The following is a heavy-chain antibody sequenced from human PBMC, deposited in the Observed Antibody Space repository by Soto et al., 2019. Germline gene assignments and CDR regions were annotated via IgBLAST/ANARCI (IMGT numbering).Heavy chain of an antibody. D-gene: IGHD1-7*01. CDR3: ASRDPGTSVDY. Sequence: SETLSLTCAVSGGSFTSNNWWTWVRQPPGQGLEWIGEIYRTGSTNYNPSLKSRVTISLDKSENQFSLKVTSLTAADTAVYYCASRDPGTSVDYWGQGTLVTVAS. V-gene: IGHV4-4*02. CDR1: GGSFTSNNW. J-gene: IGHJ4*02. CDR2: IYRTGST.